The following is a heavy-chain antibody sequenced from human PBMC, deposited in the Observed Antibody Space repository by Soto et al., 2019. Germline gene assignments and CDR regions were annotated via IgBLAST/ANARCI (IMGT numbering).Heavy chain of an antibody. D-gene: IGHD3-3*01. Sequence: GGSLRLSCVGSGLNFDDFAMHWVRQAPGKGLEWVSGITWNSRVLAYADSVKGRFTISRDNARNSLYLQMDSLRDEDTALYYCAKGRYDFWSPYYFDSWGQGTLVTVS. CDR2: ITWNSRVL. CDR1: GLNFDDFA. J-gene: IGHJ4*02. CDR3: AKGRYDFWSPYYFDS. V-gene: IGHV3-9*01.